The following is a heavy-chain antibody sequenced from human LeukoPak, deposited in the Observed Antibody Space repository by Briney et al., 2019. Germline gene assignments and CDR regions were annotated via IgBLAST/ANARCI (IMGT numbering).Heavy chain of an antibody. J-gene: IGHJ4*02. Sequence: ASVKVSCKASGYTFTSYAMHWVRQAPGQRLEWMGWINAGNGNTKYSQKFQGRVSITRDTSASTAYMELSSLRSEDTVVYYCASELSGYSSGWYYWGQGTLVTVSS. CDR2: INAGNGNT. CDR1: GYTFTSYA. CDR3: ASELSGYSSGWYY. V-gene: IGHV1-3*01. D-gene: IGHD6-19*01.